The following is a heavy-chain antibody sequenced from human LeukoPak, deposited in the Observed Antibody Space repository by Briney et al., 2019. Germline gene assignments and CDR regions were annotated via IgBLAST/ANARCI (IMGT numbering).Heavy chain of an antibody. V-gene: IGHV1-2*02. Sequence: ASVKVSCKASGYTFSGYYMHWVRQAPGQGLEWMGWINPNSGGTNYAQKFQGRVTMTRDTSISTAYMELSRLRSDDTAVYYCARIKRKQQLVLFDYWGQGTLVTVSS. D-gene: IGHD6-13*01. CDR1: GYTFSGYY. J-gene: IGHJ4*02. CDR3: ARIKRKQQLVLFDY. CDR2: INPNSGGT.